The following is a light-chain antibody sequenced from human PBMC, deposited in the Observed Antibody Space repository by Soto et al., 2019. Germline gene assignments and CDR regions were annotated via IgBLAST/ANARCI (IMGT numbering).Light chain of an antibody. J-gene: IGKJ2*01. CDR3: QQGHNWPLT. CDR2: SAS. CDR1: QSISSE. Sequence: EIVMTQSPATLSVSPGERATLSCRASQSISSELAWYQQKPGQPPRLLIYSASTRAAGVPARFTGSGSGSEFTLTILGLQSEEFAVYDCQQGHNWPLTSGQGTRLEI. V-gene: IGKV3-15*01.